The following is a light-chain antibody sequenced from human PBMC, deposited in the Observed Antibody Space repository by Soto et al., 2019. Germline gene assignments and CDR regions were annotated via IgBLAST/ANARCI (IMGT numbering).Light chain of an antibody. Sequence: EIVLTQSPGTLSLSPGEGPPLPSRASQGFGSNYLAWYQQKPGQAPRLLIYGASSRATGIPDRFSGSGSGTDFTLTISRLEPEDFAVYYCQQYGGSSGTFGQGTKVEIK. J-gene: IGKJ1*01. CDR2: GAS. V-gene: IGKV3-20*01. CDR3: QQYGGSSGT. CDR1: QGFGSNY.